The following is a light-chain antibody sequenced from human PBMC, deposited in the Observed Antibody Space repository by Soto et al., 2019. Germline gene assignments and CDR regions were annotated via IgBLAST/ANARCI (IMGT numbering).Light chain of an antibody. Sequence: EIVLTQSPGALSLSPGERATLSCAASQRVDNNYVAWYQQKPGLAPRLLIYDAVNRTTGIPDRFSGGGSGTHFTLTISSLEPEDVAVYYCHQYGNSRYTFGQGTKVQIK. V-gene: IGKV3D-20*01. CDR1: QRVDNNY. CDR3: HQYGNSRYT. J-gene: IGKJ2*01. CDR2: DAV.